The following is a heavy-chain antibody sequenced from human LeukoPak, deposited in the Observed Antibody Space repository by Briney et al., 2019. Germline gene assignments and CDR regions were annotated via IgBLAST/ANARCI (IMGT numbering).Heavy chain of an antibody. D-gene: IGHD2-15*01. CDR1: GGSISSSYHY. J-gene: IGHJ4*02. CDR3: ASVQCSGGSCYSDY. V-gene: IGHV4-39*01. CDR2: IYHSGST. Sequence: PSETLSLTCIVSGGSISSSYHYWGWIRQPPGKGLEWIGSIYHSGSTYYNPSLKSRVTISVDTSNNQFSLKLRSVTAADTAVFYCASVQCSGGSCYSDYWGQGALVTVSS.